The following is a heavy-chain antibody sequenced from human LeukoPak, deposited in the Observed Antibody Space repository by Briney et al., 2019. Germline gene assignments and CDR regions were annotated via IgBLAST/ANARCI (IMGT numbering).Heavy chain of an antibody. CDR3: ARDRSGYANDAFDF. CDR2: LSYGGTNK. D-gene: IGHD3-3*01. Sequence: PGGSLRLSCAASGFTFSDYAMHWVRQAPGKGLEWVAVLSYGGTNKYYADSAKGRFTISRDNSKNTMFLQMNSLRAEDTAVYHCARDRSGYANDAFDFWGQGTMVTVSS. J-gene: IGHJ3*01. CDR1: GFTFSDYA. V-gene: IGHV3-30-3*01.